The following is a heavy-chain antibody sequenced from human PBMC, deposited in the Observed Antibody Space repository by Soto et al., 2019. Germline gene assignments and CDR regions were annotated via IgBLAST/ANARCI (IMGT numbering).Heavy chain of an antibody. CDR1: RYLFASHN. CDR2: INPRSGSA. V-gene: IGHV1-46*01. J-gene: IGHJ4*02. D-gene: IGHD6-13*01. Sequence: QVQLVQSAAEVKEPGASVTVSCKASRYLFASHNIHWVREAPGQGLEWMGEINPRSGSAGYNQKFQGRVTMTSDTSTSTVYMLLRSLRSYDTAVYYCARIAGAGLTYFDFWGQGTPVTVSS. CDR3: ARIAGAGLTYFDF.